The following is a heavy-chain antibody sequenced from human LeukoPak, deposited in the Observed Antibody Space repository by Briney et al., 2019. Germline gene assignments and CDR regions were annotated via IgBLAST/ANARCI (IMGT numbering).Heavy chain of an antibody. CDR1: GYTFTIYG. V-gene: IGHV1-18*04. CDR2: ISAYNGNT. CDR3: ARDLGVGGYCSSTSCSWFDP. J-gene: IGHJ5*02. D-gene: IGHD2-2*01. Sequence: AAVTVSCKASGYTFTIYGISWVRQAPGQGLEWMGWISAYNGNTNYAQKLQGRVTMTTDTSTSTAYMELRSLRSDDTAVYYCARDLGVGGYCSSTSCSWFDPWGQGTLVTVSS.